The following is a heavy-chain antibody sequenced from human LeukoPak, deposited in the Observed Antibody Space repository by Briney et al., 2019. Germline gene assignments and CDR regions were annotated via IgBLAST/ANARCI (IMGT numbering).Heavy chain of an antibody. V-gene: IGHV1-18*04. D-gene: IGHD3-16*01. CDR1: GYTFTTNG. CDR2: ISAKNGNT. J-gene: IGHJ4*02. CDR3: ARGGGGQWGYFDY. Sequence: ASVKVSCKASGYTFTTNGIIWVRQAPGQGLEWMGWISAKNGNTNYAQNLQGRVTMTSDSSTSTAYMELRSLRSDDTAVYYCARGGGGQWGYFDYWGQGTLVTVSS.